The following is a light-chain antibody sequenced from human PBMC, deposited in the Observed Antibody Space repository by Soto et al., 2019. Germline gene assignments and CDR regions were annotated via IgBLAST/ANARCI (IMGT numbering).Light chain of an antibody. Sequence: EIVLTQSPGTLSLSPGERATLSCRASQSVDSNYLTWYQQKPGQAPRLLIYAASSRATGIPDRFSGSGSGTDFTLTISRLEPEDFAVYYCQQYGSSPPVTFGGGTKVEIK. CDR1: QSVDSNY. J-gene: IGKJ4*01. V-gene: IGKV3-20*01. CDR2: AAS. CDR3: QQYGSSPPVT.